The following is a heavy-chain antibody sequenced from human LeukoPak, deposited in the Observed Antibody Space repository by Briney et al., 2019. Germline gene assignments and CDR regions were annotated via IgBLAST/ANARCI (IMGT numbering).Heavy chain of an antibody. CDR1: GFTFSSYE. V-gene: IGHV3-48*03. CDR3: ARWTYGGNLFLGAFDI. J-gene: IGHJ3*02. Sequence: PGGSLRLSCAASGFTFSSYEMNWVRQAPGKGLEWGSYISSSGSTIYYADSVKGRFTISRDNAKNSLYLQMNSLRAEDTAVYYCARWTYGGNLFLGAFDIWGQGTMVTVSS. CDR2: ISSSGSTI. D-gene: IGHD4-23*01.